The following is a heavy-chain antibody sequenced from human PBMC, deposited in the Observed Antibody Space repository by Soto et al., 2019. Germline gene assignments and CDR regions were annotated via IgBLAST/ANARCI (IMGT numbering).Heavy chain of an antibody. J-gene: IGHJ6*02. CDR1: GYTFTGYY. D-gene: IGHD3-3*01. CDR3: AREGITIFGVVNGMDV. Sequence: ASVKGSCKASGYTFTGYYMHWLRQAPGQGLEWMGWINPNSGGTNYAQKFQGWVTMTRDTSISTAYMELSRLRSDDTAVYYCAREGITIFGVVNGMDVWGQGTTVTVSS. V-gene: IGHV1-2*04. CDR2: INPNSGGT.